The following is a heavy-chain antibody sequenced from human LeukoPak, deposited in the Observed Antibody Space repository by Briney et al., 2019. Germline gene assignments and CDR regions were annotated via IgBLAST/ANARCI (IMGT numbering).Heavy chain of an antibody. J-gene: IGHJ4*02. Sequence: PGGSLRLSCSASGFPFSRYAMHWVRQAPGKGVEYVSAISSNGGSTYYADSVKGRFTISRDNSKNTLYFQMSSLRAEDTAVYYCVTSSWTDFDYWGQGTLVTVSS. D-gene: IGHD6-13*01. CDR1: GFPFSRYA. V-gene: IGHV3-64D*06. CDR2: ISSNGGST. CDR3: VTSSWTDFDY.